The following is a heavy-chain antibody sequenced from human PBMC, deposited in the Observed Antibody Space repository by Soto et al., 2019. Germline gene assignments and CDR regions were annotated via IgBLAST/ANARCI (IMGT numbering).Heavy chain of an antibody. J-gene: IGHJ5*02. CDR3: ARIYSSSWYPWFDP. D-gene: IGHD6-13*01. V-gene: IGHV1-3*01. Sequence: GASVKVSCKDSGYTLTSYAMHWVRQDPGQRLEWMGWINAGNGNTKYSQKFQGRVTITRDTSASTAYMELSSLRSEDTAVYYCARIYSSSWYPWFDPWGQGALVTVSS. CDR2: INAGNGNT. CDR1: GYTLTSYA.